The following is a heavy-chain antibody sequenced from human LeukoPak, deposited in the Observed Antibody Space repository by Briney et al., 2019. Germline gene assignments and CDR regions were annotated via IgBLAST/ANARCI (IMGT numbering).Heavy chain of an antibody. Sequence: PGGSQRLSCAASGFTFSSYSMNWVRQAPGKGLEWVSSISSSSSYIYYADSVKGRFTISRDNAKNSLYLQMNGLRAEDTAVYYCASHSSGWDYFDYWGQGTLVTVSS. V-gene: IGHV3-21*04. J-gene: IGHJ4*02. CDR3: ASHSSGWDYFDY. CDR2: ISSSSSYI. CDR1: GFTFSSYS. D-gene: IGHD6-19*01.